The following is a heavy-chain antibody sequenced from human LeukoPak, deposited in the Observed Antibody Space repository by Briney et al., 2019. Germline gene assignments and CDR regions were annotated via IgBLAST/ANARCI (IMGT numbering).Heavy chain of an antibody. D-gene: IGHD5-18*01. V-gene: IGHV4-4*07. CDR2: IYTSGST. CDR1: GGSISSYY. Sequence: PSETLSLTCTVSGGSISSYYWSWIRQLAGKGLEWIGRIYTSGSTNYNPSLKSRVTMSVDTSKNQFSLKLSSVTAADTAVYYCARGRSEAAMVENWFDPWGQGTLVTASS. CDR3: ARGRSEAAMVENWFDP. J-gene: IGHJ5*02.